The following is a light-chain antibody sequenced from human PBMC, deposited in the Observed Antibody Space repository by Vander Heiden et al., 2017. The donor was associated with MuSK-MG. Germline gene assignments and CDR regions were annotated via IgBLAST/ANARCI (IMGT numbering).Light chain of an antibody. CDR1: QSVASN. CDR3: QQYNNWPVT. Sequence: EIVMTQTPATLSVSPGERAIISCRASQSVASNLAWYQQKPGQAPRLLIDDTSTRAAGIPARFSGSGSGTEFTLIISSLQSEDFAVYYCQQYNNWPVTFGPWTKVDIK. CDR2: DTS. V-gene: IGKV3-15*01. J-gene: IGKJ3*01.